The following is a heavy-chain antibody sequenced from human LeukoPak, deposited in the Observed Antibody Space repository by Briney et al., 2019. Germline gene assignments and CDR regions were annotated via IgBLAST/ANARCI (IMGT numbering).Heavy chain of an antibody. D-gene: IGHD3-10*01. CDR3: ARAPTMVRGAVYRFDGYY. CDR1: GGSISSSNW. V-gene: IGHV4-4*02. Sequence: PSETLSLTCAVSGGSISSSNWWSWVRQPPGKGLEWIGEIYHSGSTNYNPSLKSRVTISVDKSKNQFSLKLSSVTAADTAVYYCARAPTMVRGAVYRFDGYYWGQGTLVTVSS. J-gene: IGHJ4*02. CDR2: IYHSGST.